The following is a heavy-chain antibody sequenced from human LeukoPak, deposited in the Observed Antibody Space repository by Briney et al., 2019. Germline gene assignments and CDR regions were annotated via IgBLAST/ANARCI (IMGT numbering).Heavy chain of an antibody. V-gene: IGHV1-46*01. CDR2: INPSGGST. Sequence: ASVKVSCKASGYTFTSYYMHWVRQAPGQGLEWMGIINPSGGSTSYAQKFQGRVTMTRDTSTSTVYMELRSLRSDDMAVYYCARRGTPGYSSSWYAYWGQGTLVTVSS. CDR3: ARRGTPGYSSSWYAY. CDR1: GYTFTSYY. D-gene: IGHD6-13*01. J-gene: IGHJ4*02.